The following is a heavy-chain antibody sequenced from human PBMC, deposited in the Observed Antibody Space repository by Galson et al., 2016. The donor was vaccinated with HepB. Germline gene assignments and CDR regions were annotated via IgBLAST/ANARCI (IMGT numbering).Heavy chain of an antibody. D-gene: IGHD6-13*01. CDR3: AKGGGGSSSWQKYYYYYYMDV. CDR2: ISDSGGTT. J-gene: IGHJ6*03. CDR1: GFAFSSYA. Sequence: SLRLSCAASGFAFSSYAMSWVRQAPGKGLEWVSGISDSGGTTYYADSVKGRFTISRDNSKNTLYLQMNSLRAEDTAVYYCAKGGGGSSSWQKYYYYYYMDVWGKGTRSPSP. V-gene: IGHV3-23*01.